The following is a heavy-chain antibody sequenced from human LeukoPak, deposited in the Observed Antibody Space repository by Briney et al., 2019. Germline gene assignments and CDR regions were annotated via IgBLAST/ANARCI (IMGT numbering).Heavy chain of an antibody. CDR2: ISSSGSYI. CDR3: ARRGYYFDY. J-gene: IGHJ4*02. CDR1: GFTFSSYS. V-gene: IGHV3-21*01. D-gene: IGHD3-16*01. Sequence: PGGSLRLSCAASGFTFSSYSMNWVRQAPGKGLEWVSSISSSGSYIYYADSVKGRFTISRDNAKNSLYLQMNSLRAEDTAVYYCARRGYYFDYWGQGTLVTVSS.